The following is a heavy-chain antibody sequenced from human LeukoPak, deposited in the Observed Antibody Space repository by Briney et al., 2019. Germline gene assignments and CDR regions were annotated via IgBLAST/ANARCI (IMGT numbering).Heavy chain of an antibody. CDR2: ISGSGGST. CDR3: ARLIGSVDTAVDY. D-gene: IGHD5-18*01. CDR1: GFAFREAW. J-gene: IGHJ4*02. V-gene: IGHV3-23*01. Sequence: GGSLRLSCEASGFAFREAWLTWVRQAPGKGLEWVSGISGSGGSTEYADSVKGRFTISRDNSKNTLYLQMNSLSAEDTAVYYCARLIGSVDTAVDYWGQGTLVTVSS.